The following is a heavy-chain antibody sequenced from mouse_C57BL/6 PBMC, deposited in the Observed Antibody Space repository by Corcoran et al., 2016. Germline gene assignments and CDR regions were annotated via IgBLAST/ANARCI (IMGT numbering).Heavy chain of an antibody. CDR2: INPKNGGT. Sequence: EVQLQQSGPELVKPGASVKISCKASGYTFTNYYMNWVKQRHGKSLEWIGDINPKNGGTSYNQKFKGKATLTVDKSSSTAYMELRSLTSEDSAVYYCARMRHYGSFDYWGQGTTLTVSS. D-gene: IGHD1-1*02. CDR3: ARMRHYGSFDY. CDR1: GYTFTNYY. J-gene: IGHJ2*01. V-gene: IGHV1-26*01.